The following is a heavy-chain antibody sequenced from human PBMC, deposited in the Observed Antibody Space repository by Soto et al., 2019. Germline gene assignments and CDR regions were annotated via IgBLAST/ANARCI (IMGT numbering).Heavy chain of an antibody. CDR3: SRGVINDAFDI. Sequence: QGQLVQSGAEVKKPGASVKVSCKASGYTFTSHGITWVRQAPGQGLEWMGWISAYKGRTDSAQRVQGRVTMTTDTSTSTAYMELRSLRSDDTAVYYCSRGVINDAFDIWGQGTMVTVSS. J-gene: IGHJ3*02. CDR2: ISAYKGRT. CDR1: GYTFTSHG. D-gene: IGHD3-10*01. V-gene: IGHV1-18*01.